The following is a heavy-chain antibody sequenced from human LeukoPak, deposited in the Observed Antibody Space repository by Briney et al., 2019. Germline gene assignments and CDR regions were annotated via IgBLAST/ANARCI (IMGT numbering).Heavy chain of an antibody. D-gene: IGHD1-1*01. CDR1: GFSFSSYG. V-gene: IGHV3-33*01. CDR2: VWSDGSNK. Sequence: PGGSLRLSCAASGFSFSSYGMHWVRQPPGKGLEGVAVVWSDGSNKYYADSVKGRFTISRDNSKNTLYLQMNSLRDEDTAVYYCARDQGTSTTAPKRKGRFDPWGQGTLVTVSS. J-gene: IGHJ5*02. CDR3: ARDQGTSTTAPKRKGRFDP.